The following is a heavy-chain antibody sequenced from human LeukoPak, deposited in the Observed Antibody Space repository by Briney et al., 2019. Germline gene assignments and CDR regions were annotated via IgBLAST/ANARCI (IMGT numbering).Heavy chain of an antibody. Sequence: PSETLSLTCTLSGGSISSSSYYWGWIRQPPGKGLEWIGSIYYSGSTYYNPSLKSRVTISVDTSKNQFSLKLSSVTAADTAVYYCARGRYYFDYWGQGTLVTVSS. CDR3: ARGRYYFDY. J-gene: IGHJ4*02. CDR1: GGSISSSSYY. CDR2: IYYSGST. V-gene: IGHV4-39*07.